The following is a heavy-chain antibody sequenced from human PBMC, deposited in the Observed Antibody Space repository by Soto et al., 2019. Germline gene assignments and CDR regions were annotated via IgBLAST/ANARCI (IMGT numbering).Heavy chain of an antibody. Sequence: PSETLSLTCAVYGGSFSGYYWSWIRQPPGKGLEWIGEINHSGSTNYNPSLKSRVTISVDTSKNQFSLKLSSVTAADTAVYYCASSGGELSFYNWFDPWGQGTLVTVSS. CDR3: ASSGGELSFYNWFDP. J-gene: IGHJ5*02. V-gene: IGHV4-34*01. CDR2: INHSGST. D-gene: IGHD3-16*02. CDR1: GGSFSGYY.